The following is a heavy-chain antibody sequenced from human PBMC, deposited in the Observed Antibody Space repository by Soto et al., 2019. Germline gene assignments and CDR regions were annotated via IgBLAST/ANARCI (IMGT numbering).Heavy chain of an antibody. V-gene: IGHV3-30-3*01. CDR2: ISYDGSNK. CDR1: GFTFSRYA. CDR3: ATRGGESSGYSYFHY. J-gene: IGHJ4*02. D-gene: IGHD6-19*01. Sequence: QVQLVGSGGGVVQSGRSLRISCAASGFTFSRYAMHWVRQAPGKGLEWVAFISYDGSNKFYADSVKGRFSVSRDNSKNTLSLQMNSLRTEDTAVYYCATRGGESSGYSYFHYWGQGTLVTVSS.